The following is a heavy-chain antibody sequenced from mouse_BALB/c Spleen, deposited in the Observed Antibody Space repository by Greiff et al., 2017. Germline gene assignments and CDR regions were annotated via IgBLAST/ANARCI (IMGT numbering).Heavy chain of an antibody. CDR3: ARGRRGSSYGWFAY. CDR2: ILPGSGST. V-gene: IGHV1-9*01. J-gene: IGHJ3*01. CDR1: GYTFSSYW. D-gene: IGHD1-1*01. Sequence: VQLQQSGAELMKPGASVKISCKATGYTFSSYWIEWVKQRPGHGLEWIGEILPGSGSTNYNEKFKGKATFTADTSSNTAYMQLSSLTSEDSAVYYCARGRRGSSYGWFAYWGQGTLVTVSA.